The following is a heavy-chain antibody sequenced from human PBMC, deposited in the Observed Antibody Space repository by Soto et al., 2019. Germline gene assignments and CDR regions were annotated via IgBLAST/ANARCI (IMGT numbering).Heavy chain of an antibody. CDR1: GFTSTRYS. V-gene: IGHV1-46*01. CDR2: INPNNGGT. CDR3: ASRVSADFDV. D-gene: IGHD3-16*02. J-gene: IGHJ6*02. Sequence: QVQLVQPGAEVMKPGASVKISCKASGFTSTRYSVHWVRQAPGQGPEWMGRINPNNGGTNYAQEFQVRWTMTRDTSTTRVYMDLSSLRSEDAAVYYCASRVSADFDVWGQGTTVTVS.